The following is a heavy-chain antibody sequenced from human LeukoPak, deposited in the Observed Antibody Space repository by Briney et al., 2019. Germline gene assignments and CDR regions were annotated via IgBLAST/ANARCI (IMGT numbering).Heavy chain of an antibody. D-gene: IGHD6-19*01. V-gene: IGHV3-23*01. J-gene: IGHJ4*02. Sequence: GGSLRLCCAASGFIFSTYAMSWVRQAPGNGLDSVSVISGIDGSTYYADPVKGRLTISRDSSKNTLYLQMNSLSAEDTAVSYSGSRPSGWPRGPLAYWGQGTLVTVSS. CDR2: ISGIDGST. CDR3: GSRPSGWPRGPLAY. CDR1: GFIFSTYA.